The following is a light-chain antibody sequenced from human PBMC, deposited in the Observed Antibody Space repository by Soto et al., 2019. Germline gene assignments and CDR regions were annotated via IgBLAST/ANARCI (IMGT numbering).Light chain of an antibody. CDR3: CSYAGNSEV. CDR1: SGDVGSYNL. Sequence: QSVLTQPASVSGSPGQSITIPYTGTSGDVGSYNLVSWYQQHPGKAPKLLIYEVTERPSGVSNRFSGSKSGSTASLTISGLQPDDEADYYWCSYAGNSEVFGTGTKVTVL. CDR2: EVT. V-gene: IGLV2-23*02. J-gene: IGLJ1*01.